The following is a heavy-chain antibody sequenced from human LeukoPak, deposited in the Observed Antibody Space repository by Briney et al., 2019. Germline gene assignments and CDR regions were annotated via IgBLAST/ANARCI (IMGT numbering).Heavy chain of an antibody. CDR2: IYHSGST. D-gene: IGHD3-3*01. J-gene: IGHJ5*02. Sequence: SQTLSLTCAVSGGSISSGGYSWSWIRQPPGKGLEWIGYIYHSGSTYYNPSLKSRVTISVDRSKNQFSLKLSSVTAADTAVYYCARGPYYDFWSGYPENWFDPWGQGTLVTVSS. V-gene: IGHV4-30-2*01. CDR1: GGSISSGGYS. CDR3: ARGPYYDFWSGYPENWFDP.